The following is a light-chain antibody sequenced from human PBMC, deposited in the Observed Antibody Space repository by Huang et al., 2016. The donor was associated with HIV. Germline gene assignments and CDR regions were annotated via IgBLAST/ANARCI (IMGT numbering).Light chain of an antibody. V-gene: IGKV3-11*01. CDR1: QSVRSY. Sequence: EIVLTQSPATLSLSPGERATLSCRASQSVRSYFAWYQQKPGQAPRLLIYDASNRATGIPARLSGSGSGTDFTLTISNLQAEDFAGYYCQQRSAWPLTFGGGTKVEI. CDR2: DAS. CDR3: QQRSAWPLT. J-gene: IGKJ4*01.